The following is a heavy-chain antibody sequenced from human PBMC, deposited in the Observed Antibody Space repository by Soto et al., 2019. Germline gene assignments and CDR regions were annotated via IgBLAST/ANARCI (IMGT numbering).Heavy chain of an antibody. CDR2: INHSGST. D-gene: IGHD3-10*01. Sequence: QVHLQQWGAGLLKPSETLSLTCAVYGGSFSGYYWRWIRQPPGKGLEWIGEINHSGSTNYNPSLTSRVSISVGTSNTQFSLKLSSVTAADTAVYYCARGRGDGYNQHWYFDLWGRGTLVTVSS. J-gene: IGHJ2*01. V-gene: IGHV4-34*01. CDR3: ARGRGDGYNQHWYFDL. CDR1: GGSFSGYY.